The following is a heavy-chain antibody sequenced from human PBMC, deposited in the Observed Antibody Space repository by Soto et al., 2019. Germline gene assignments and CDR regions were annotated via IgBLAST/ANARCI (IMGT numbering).Heavy chain of an antibody. Sequence: SVKVSCKAPRVAFSSNARRWVRQAPGQGLEWMGGIIPIFGTANYAQKFQGRVTITADESTSTAYMELSSLRSEDTAVYYCARFVVVTAIPNYYYYGMDVWGQGTTVTVSS. J-gene: IGHJ6*02. CDR1: RVAFSSNA. CDR2: IIPIFGTA. V-gene: IGHV1-69*13. CDR3: ARFVVVTAIPNYYYYGMDV. D-gene: IGHD2-21*02.